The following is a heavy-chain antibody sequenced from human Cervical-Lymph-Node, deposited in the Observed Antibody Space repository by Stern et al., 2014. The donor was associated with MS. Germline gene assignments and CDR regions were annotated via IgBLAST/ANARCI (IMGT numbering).Heavy chain of an antibody. J-gene: IGHJ4*02. CDR2: ISYSGST. Sequence: QLQLQESGPGLVKPSETLSLTCTVSGGSVSSGSYYWNWLRQPPGKGLEWIGYISYSGSTNYNPSLKSRVTISVDTSKNQFSLKLNSVTAADTAVYYCAGQSSGGYRWGQGTLVTVSS. V-gene: IGHV4-61*01. D-gene: IGHD5-18*01. CDR1: GGSVSSGSYY. CDR3: AGQSSGGYR.